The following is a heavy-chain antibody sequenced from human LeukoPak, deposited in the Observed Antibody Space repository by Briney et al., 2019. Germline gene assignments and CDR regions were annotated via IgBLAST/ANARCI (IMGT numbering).Heavy chain of an antibody. Sequence: GGSLRLSCAASGFTFDDYGMSWVRQAPGEGLEWVSGINWNGGSTGYADSVKGRFTISRDNAKNTLYLQMNSLRAEDTAVYYCAREGVPVATIRVHAFDIWGQGTMVTVSS. J-gene: IGHJ3*02. CDR3: AREGVPVATIRVHAFDI. CDR2: INWNGGST. D-gene: IGHD5-12*01. V-gene: IGHV3-20*04. CDR1: GFTFDDYG.